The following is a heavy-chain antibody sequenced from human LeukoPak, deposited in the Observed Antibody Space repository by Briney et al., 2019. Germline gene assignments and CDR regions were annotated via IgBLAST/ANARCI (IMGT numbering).Heavy chain of an antibody. CDR3: AKEAPYSSGWCFDY. CDR2: IFYDGTIQ. V-gene: IGHV3-30*18. J-gene: IGHJ4*02. CDR1: GFTFTHYA. Sequence: GGSLRLSCAASGFTFTHYAMHWVRQTPGKGLEWVAVIFYDGTIQYYSDSVRGRLIVSRDNPKDTLYLQMNSLRAEDTAVYYCAKEAPYSSGWCFDYWGQGTLVTVSS. D-gene: IGHD6-19*01.